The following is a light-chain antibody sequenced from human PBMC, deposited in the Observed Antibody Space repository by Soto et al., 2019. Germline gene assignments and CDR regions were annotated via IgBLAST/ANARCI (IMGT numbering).Light chain of an antibody. CDR1: EDIFSY. CDR3: QQSYLMPRT. CDR2: AAS. Sequence: DIRMTQSPSSLSASIGDRVTITCRASEDIFSYLNWYQIKPGKAPKALIYAASSLHSGVPLRFSGSGSGTDFTLTISSLQPEDFAIYYCQQSYLMPRTFGQGTKLEIQ. J-gene: IGKJ2*02. V-gene: IGKV1-39*01.